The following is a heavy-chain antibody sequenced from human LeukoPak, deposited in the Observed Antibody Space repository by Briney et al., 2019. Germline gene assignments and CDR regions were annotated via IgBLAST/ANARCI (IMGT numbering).Heavy chain of an antibody. CDR1: GYTFTSYG. CDR2: ISAYNGNT. Sequence: GASVKVSCKASGYTFTSYGISWVRQAPGQGLEWMGWISAYNGNTNYAQKLQGRVTMTTDTSTSTAYMELRSLRSDDTAVYYCARDETYYYGSGSYPLDYWGQGTLVTASS. D-gene: IGHD3-10*01. J-gene: IGHJ4*02. V-gene: IGHV1-18*01. CDR3: ARDETYYYGSGSYPLDY.